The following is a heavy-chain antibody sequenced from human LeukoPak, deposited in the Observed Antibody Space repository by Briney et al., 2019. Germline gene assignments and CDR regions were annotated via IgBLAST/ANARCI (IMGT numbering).Heavy chain of an antibody. CDR2: ISSSSSYI. J-gene: IGHJ4*02. CDR3: ARDSSSWYYFDY. V-gene: IGHV3-21*01. Sequence: GGSLRLSCAASGFTFSSYSMNWVRQAPGKGLEWVSSISSSSSYIYYADSVKGRFTISRDDAKNSLYLQMNSLRAEDTAVYYCARDSSSWYYFDYWGQGTLATVSS. CDR1: GFTFSSYS. D-gene: IGHD6-13*01.